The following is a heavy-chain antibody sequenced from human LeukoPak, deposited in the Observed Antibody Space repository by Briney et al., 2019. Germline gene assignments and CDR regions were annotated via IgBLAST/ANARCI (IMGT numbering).Heavy chain of an antibody. Sequence: ASVKVSCKASGYTFTGYYMHWVRQAPGQGLEWMGWMNPNSGNTGYAQKFQGRVTITRNTSISTAYMELSSLRSEDTAVYYCARSGYSYGYGFDYWGQGTLVTVSS. CDR3: ARSGYSYGYGFDY. CDR1: GYTFTGYY. D-gene: IGHD5-18*01. J-gene: IGHJ4*02. CDR2: MNPNSGNT. V-gene: IGHV1-8*03.